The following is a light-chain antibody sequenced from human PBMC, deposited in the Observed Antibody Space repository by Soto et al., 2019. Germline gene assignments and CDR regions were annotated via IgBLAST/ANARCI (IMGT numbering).Light chain of an antibody. CDR3: CSYAGSSTHV. V-gene: IGLV2-23*02. J-gene: IGLJ1*01. CDR2: EVS. CDR1: SSDVGSSIL. Sequence: QSVLTQPASVSGSPGQSITFSCTGTSSDVGSSILVSWYQQHPGKAPKLLIYEVSKRPSGVSNRFSGSKSGNTASLTISGLQAEDEADYYCCSYAGSSTHVFGTGTKLTVL.